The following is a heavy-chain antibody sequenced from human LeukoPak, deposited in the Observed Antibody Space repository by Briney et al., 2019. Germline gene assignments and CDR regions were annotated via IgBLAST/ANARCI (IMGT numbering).Heavy chain of an antibody. V-gene: IGHV3-23*01. D-gene: IGHD6-13*01. CDR1: GFTFSSYA. Sequence: PGGSLRLSCAASGFTFSSYAMSWVRQAPGKGLEWVSAISGSGGSTYYADSVKGRFTISRDNSENTLYLQMNSLRAEDTAVYYCAKDENRIAAAGTFGYWGQGTLVTVSS. CDR3: AKDENRIAAAGTFGY. CDR2: ISGSGGST. J-gene: IGHJ4*02.